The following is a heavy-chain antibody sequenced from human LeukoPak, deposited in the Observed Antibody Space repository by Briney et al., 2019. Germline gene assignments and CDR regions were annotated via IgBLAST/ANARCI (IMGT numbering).Heavy chain of an antibody. CDR2: IKQDGREK. J-gene: IGHJ4*02. CDR1: GFTSSSSW. D-gene: IGHD5-12*01. V-gene: IGHV3-7*01. Sequence: GGSLRLSCVASGFTSSSSWMNSVRQAPGKGLDWVAIIKQDGREKLYVDSVKGRFTISRDNAKNSLYLHMNSLRADDTTVYYCAGGTGWLPDSWGQGTPVTVSS. CDR3: AGGTGWLPDS.